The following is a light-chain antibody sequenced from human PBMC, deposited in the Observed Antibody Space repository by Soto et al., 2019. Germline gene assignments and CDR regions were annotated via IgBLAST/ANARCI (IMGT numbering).Light chain of an antibody. Sequence: DIQLTQSPSSLSASVGDRVTITCRASQDIYTYLVWYQQKPGTVPKLLIFAASTLQSGVPSRFSGSVSGTDFTLTISSLQPEDVATYYCQNYNGAPWTCGQGTKVEIK. CDR2: AAS. V-gene: IGKV1-27*01. J-gene: IGKJ1*01. CDR3: QNYNGAPWT. CDR1: QDIYTY.